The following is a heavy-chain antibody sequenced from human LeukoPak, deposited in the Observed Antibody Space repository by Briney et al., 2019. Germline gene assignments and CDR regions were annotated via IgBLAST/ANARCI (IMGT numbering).Heavy chain of an antibody. CDR2: INPNHGDT. V-gene: IGHV1-2*02. Sequence: ASVKVSCKASGYTFTGYYMHWVRQAPGQGLERMGWINPNHGDTNYAQKFQDRVSMTRDTSISTAYMHLSRLRSADTAVYYCARSPHILTGENFDYWGQGTLLTVSS. D-gene: IGHD3-9*01. CDR3: ARSPHILTGENFDY. CDR1: GYTFTGYY. J-gene: IGHJ4*02.